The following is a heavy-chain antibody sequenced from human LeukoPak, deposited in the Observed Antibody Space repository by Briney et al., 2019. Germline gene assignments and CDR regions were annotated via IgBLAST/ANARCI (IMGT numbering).Heavy chain of an antibody. Sequence: QPGGSLRLSCAASGFTFSSYAMSWVRQAPGKGLEWVSAISGSGGSTYYADSVKGRFTISRDNSKNTLYLQMNSLRAEDTAVYYCAKVVAVVAGTVSFGFYMDVWGKGTTVTVSS. CDR3: AKVVAVVAGTVSFGFYMDV. J-gene: IGHJ6*03. V-gene: IGHV3-23*01. D-gene: IGHD2-15*01. CDR1: GFTFSSYA. CDR2: ISGSGGST.